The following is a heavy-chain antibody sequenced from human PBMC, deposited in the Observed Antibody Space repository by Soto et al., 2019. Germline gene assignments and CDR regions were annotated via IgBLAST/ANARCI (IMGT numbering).Heavy chain of an antibody. J-gene: IGHJ4*02. V-gene: IGHV3-74*01. CDR3: ARGSRDGYNWADDY. CDR1: GFTFSSYW. D-gene: IGHD5-12*01. CDR2: FNSDGSST. Sequence: EVQLVESGGGLVQPGGSLRLSCAASGFTFSSYWMHWVRQAPGKGLVWVSRFNSDGSSTSYADSVKGRFTISRDNAKNTLYLQMNSLRAEDTAVYYCARGSRDGYNWADDYWGQGTLVTVSS.